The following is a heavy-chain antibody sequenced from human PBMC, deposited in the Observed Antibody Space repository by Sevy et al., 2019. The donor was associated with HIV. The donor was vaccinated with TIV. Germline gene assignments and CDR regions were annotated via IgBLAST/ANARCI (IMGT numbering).Heavy chain of an antibody. Sequence: GGSLRLSCAASGFTFSSYGMHWVRQAPGKGLEWVAVISYDGSNKYYADSVKGRFTISRDNFKNTLYLQMNSLRAEDTAVYYCAKDPYYDLWSGYYSYFDYWGQGTLVTVSS. J-gene: IGHJ4*02. V-gene: IGHV3-30*18. CDR2: ISYDGSNK. CDR3: AKDPYYDLWSGYYSYFDY. CDR1: GFTFSSYG. D-gene: IGHD3-3*01.